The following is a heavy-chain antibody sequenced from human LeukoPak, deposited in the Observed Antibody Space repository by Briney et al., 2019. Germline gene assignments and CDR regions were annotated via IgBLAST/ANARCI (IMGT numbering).Heavy chain of an antibody. CDR3: ARAMSTFGGVRNYFDS. Sequence: GGSLRLSCAASGFTFSGHNMNWVRQAPGKGLEWISFVSISSGTIYYADSVKGRFRISRDNAKSSLDLEMNRLRAEDTAVYYCARAMSTFGGVRNYFDSWGQGTLVTVSS. V-gene: IGHV3-48*04. D-gene: IGHD3-16*01. CDR1: GFTFSGHN. J-gene: IGHJ4*02. CDR2: VSISSGTI.